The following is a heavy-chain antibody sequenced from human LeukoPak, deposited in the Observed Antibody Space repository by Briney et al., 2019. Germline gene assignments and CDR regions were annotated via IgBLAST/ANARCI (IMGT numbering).Heavy chain of an antibody. CDR3: ARTARLLEY. J-gene: IGHJ4*02. V-gene: IGHV3-11*01. Sequence: GGSLRLSCAASGFTFSDPYMSWIRQAPGKGLEYLSYISPDGKSISYTDSVKGRFTISRDNAKNSLYLQMTSLRAEDTAIYYCARTARLLEYWGQGTLVTVSS. CDR1: GFTFSDPY. CDR2: ISPDGKSI. D-gene: IGHD6-6*01.